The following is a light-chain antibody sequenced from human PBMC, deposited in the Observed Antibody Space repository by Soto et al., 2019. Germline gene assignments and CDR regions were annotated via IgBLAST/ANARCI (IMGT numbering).Light chain of an antibody. Sequence: QSVLVQPPSASGTPGQKVTIFCSGTIFNIASYPVNWYQRLPGTAPKLLIHSNDQRPSGVPDRFSGSKSGTSASLALSGLQSDDEADHYCATWDQSLNGVVFGGGTKLTVL. J-gene: IGLJ3*02. CDR3: ATWDQSLNGVV. V-gene: IGLV1-44*01. CDR1: IFNIASYP. CDR2: SND.